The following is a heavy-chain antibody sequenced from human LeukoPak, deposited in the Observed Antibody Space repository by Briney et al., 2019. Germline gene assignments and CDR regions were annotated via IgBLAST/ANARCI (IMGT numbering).Heavy chain of an antibody. V-gene: IGHV3-23*01. CDR3: AKDLEGPLDY. J-gene: IGHJ4*02. CDR1: GFTFSGFA. Sequence: GGSLRLSCAASGFTFSGFAMSWVRQAPGKGLEWVSGLSGSGAGTYYADSVKGRFTISRDNSKNTLYLHMNGLRAEDTAVYYCAKDLEGPLDYWGQGILVTASS. CDR2: LSGSGAGT.